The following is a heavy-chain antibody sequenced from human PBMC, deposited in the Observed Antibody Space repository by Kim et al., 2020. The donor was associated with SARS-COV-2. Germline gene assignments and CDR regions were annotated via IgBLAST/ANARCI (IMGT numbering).Heavy chain of an antibody. V-gene: IGHV3-23*01. D-gene: IGHD1-1*01. Sequence: GGSLRLSCAASGFTFSSYAMSWVRQAPGKGLEWVSAISGSGGSTYYADSVKGRFTISRDNSKNTLYLQMNSLRAEDTAVYYCAKDPAALYNWNEPTQDYWGQGTLVTVSS. CDR3: AKDPAALYNWNEPTQDY. J-gene: IGHJ4*02. CDR1: GFTFSSYA. CDR2: ISGSGGST.